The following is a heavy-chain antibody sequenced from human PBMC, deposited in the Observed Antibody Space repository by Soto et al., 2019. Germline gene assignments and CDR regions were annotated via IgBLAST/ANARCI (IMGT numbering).Heavy chain of an antibody. CDR1: GFTFSSYG. J-gene: IGHJ3*02. V-gene: IGHV3-30*18. CDR3: AKDGALNGFDI. CDR2: ISYDGSNK. Sequence: QVQLVESGGGVVQPGRSLRLSCAASGFTFSSYGMHWVRQAPGKGLEWVAVISYDGSNKYYADSVKGRFTISRDNSKNTLYRQMNSLRAEDTAVYYGAKDGALNGFDIWGQGTMVTVSS. D-gene: IGHD1-26*01.